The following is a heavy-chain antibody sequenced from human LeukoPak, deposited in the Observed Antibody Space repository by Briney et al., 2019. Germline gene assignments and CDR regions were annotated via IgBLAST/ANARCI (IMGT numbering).Heavy chain of an antibody. V-gene: IGHV4-59*08. CDR2: TSFSGST. D-gene: IGHD3-9*01. J-gene: IGHJ6*03. CDR1: GASISSYY. CDR3: ARRNYDILTGFYGGGTYNYYYTDV. Sequence: PSDTLSLTCTVSGASISSYYWTWIRQPPGKGLEWIGFTSFSGSTNYNPSLKSRVTISVDTSRNQFSLRLNAMTAADTAVYYCARRNYDILTGFYGGGTYNYYYTDVWGKGTTVIVSS.